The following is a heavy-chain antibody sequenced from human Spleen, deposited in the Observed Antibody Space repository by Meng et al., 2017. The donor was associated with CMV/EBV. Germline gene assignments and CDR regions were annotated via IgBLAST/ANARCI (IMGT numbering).Heavy chain of an antibody. J-gene: IGHJ6*02. Sequence: GESLKISCAASAFTFSSYTMIWVRQAPGKGLEWVSSISSTSSYIYYADPVKGRFTISRDNAKNSLYLQMNSLRAEDTAVYYCARASSIAAYDSYYYGMDVWGQGTTVTVSS. CDR3: ARASSIAAYDSYYYGMDV. CDR1: AFTFSSYT. CDR2: ISSTSSYI. D-gene: IGHD6-6*01. V-gene: IGHV3-21*06.